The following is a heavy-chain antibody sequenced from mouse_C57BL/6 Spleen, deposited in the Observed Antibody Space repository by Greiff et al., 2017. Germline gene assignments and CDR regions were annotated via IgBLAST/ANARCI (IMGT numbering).Heavy chain of an antibody. CDR3: ARDWDGAYAMDY. J-gene: IGHJ4*01. V-gene: IGHV3-6*01. D-gene: IGHD4-1*01. CDR1: GYSITSGYY. Sequence: EVQLVESGPGLVKPSQSLSLTCSVTGYSITSGYYWNWIRQFPGNKLEWMGYISYDGSNNYNPSLKNRISITRDTSKNQFFLKLNSVTTEDTATYCCARDWDGAYAMDYWGQGTSVTVSS. CDR2: ISYDGSN.